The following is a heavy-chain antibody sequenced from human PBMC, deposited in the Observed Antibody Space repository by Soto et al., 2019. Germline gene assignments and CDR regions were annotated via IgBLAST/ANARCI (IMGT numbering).Heavy chain of an antibody. CDR3: AKGLTGAPYYAMDV. V-gene: IGHV3-23*01. Sequence: EVQLLESGGGLVQPGGSLRLSCAGSGFTFSSYAMSWVRQAPGKGLEWVSAISGSAGSTYYADSVKGRFTISRDNSKNTLYLQMNSLRVEDTAVYYCAKGLTGAPYYAMDVWGQGTTVTVSS. D-gene: IGHD7-27*01. J-gene: IGHJ6*02. CDR1: GFTFSSYA. CDR2: ISGSAGST.